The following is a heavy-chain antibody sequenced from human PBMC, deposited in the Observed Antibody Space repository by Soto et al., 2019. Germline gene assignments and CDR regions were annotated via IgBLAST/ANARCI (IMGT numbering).Heavy chain of an antibody. CDR1: GYSFTSYW. V-gene: IGHV5-51*01. CDR3: SIHLSSVTMVRGVIIRLNWFDP. CDR2: IYPGDSDT. Sequence: GESLKISCQGSGYSFTSYWIGWVRQMPGKGLEWMGIIYPGDSDTRYSPSFQGQVTISADKSISTAYLQWSSLKASDTAMYYCSIHLSSVTMVRGVIIRLNWFDPWGQGTLVTVSS. J-gene: IGHJ5*02. D-gene: IGHD3-10*01.